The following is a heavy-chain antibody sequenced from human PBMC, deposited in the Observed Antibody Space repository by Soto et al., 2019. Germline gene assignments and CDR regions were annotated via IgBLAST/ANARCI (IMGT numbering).Heavy chain of an antibody. Sequence: QLQLQESGSGLVKPSQTLSLTCAVSGGSISSGGYSWSWIRQPPGKGLEWIGYIYHSGSTYYNPSLKSRVTISVDRSKNQFSLKLSSVTAADTAVDYCARGGHRSWYSDYFDYWGQGTLVTVSS. CDR1: GGSISSGGYS. CDR3: ARGGHRSWYSDYFDY. CDR2: IYHSGST. D-gene: IGHD6-13*01. V-gene: IGHV4-30-2*01. J-gene: IGHJ4*02.